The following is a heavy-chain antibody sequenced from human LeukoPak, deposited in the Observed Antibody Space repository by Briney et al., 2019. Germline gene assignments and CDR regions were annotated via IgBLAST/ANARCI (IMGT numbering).Heavy chain of an antibody. V-gene: IGHV4-34*01. CDR2: ITYSGST. D-gene: IGHD2-2*01. Sequence: WETLCLTCAVYGGSFSGYYWSWIRQPPGKGLEWVGEITYSGSTNYNPALKRRVTISVDTSKNQVYLKLSSVTAADTAVYYCARTTEDCSSTSCYQYWFDPWGQGTLVTVSS. J-gene: IGHJ5*02. CDR3: ARTTEDCSSTSCYQYWFDP. CDR1: GGSFSGYY.